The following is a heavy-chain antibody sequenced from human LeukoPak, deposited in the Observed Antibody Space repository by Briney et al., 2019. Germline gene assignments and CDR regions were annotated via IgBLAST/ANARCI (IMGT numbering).Heavy chain of an antibody. D-gene: IGHD6-25*01. CDR2: IKEDGSTK. V-gene: IGHV3-7*01. Sequence: GGSLRLSCAASGFTFSKFWMSWVRQAPGKGLEWVANIKEDGSTKHYVDSVRGRFTISRDSAKNSLSLQMNYLRVEDTAVYYCATSDGSAATYWGQGTLVTVSS. CDR3: ATSDGSAATY. J-gene: IGHJ4*02. CDR1: GFTFSKFW.